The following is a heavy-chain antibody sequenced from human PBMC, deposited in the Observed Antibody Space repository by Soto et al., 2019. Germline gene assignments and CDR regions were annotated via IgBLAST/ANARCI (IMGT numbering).Heavy chain of an antibody. D-gene: IGHD2-2*01. Sequence: GASVKVSCKASGYTFASYAMHWVRQAPGQRLEWMGWINAGNGNTKYSQKFQGRVTITRDTSASTAYMELSSLRSEDTAVYYCAFPYCISSSCSSQYYYYMDFCGKGTTVTVSS. CDR1: GYTFASYA. J-gene: IGHJ6*03. CDR3: AFPYCISSSCSSQYYYYMDF. CDR2: INAGNGNT. V-gene: IGHV1-3*01.